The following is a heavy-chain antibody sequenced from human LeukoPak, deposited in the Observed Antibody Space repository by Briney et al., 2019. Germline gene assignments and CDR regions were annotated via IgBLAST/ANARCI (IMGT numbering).Heavy chain of an antibody. D-gene: IGHD2-21*01. CDR3: ARDQRSRGVLVEPTDY. Sequence: ASVKVSCKASGYTFTGYYMHWARQAPGQGLEWMGRINPNSGGINYAQKFQGRVTMTRGTSISTAYMELSRLRSDDTAVYYCARDQRSRGVLVEPTDYWGQGTLVTVSS. J-gene: IGHJ4*02. CDR2: INPNSGGI. CDR1: GYTFTGYY. V-gene: IGHV1-2*06.